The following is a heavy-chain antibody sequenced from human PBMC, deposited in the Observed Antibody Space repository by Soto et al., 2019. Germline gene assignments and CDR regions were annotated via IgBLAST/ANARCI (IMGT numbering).Heavy chain of an antibody. Sequence: PSETLSLTCAFSVYSISSGYYWGWIRQPPGKGLEWIGSIYHSGSTYYNPSLKSRVTISVDTSKNQFSLKLSSVTAADTAVYYCRATSPIFYYYGMEVLGQGTTVNVSS. CDR1: VYSISSGYY. CDR3: RATSPIFYYYGMEV. V-gene: IGHV4-38-2*01. CDR2: IYHSGST. J-gene: IGHJ6*01. D-gene: IGHD3-3*02.